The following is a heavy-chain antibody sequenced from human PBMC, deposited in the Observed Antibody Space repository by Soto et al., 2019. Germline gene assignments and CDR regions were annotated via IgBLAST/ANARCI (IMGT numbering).Heavy chain of an antibody. J-gene: IGHJ4*02. Sequence: SETLSLTCAVSGYSISSGYYWGWLRQPRGKGLEWIGSIYHGGSTYYNPSVNSRVTLSIDMTNNHVSLILNSVTAADTAGYFCAREGAPSYAPRPFADGGQGSRVPVSS. CDR3: AREGAPSYAPRPFAD. D-gene: IGHD3-16*01. V-gene: IGHV4-38-2*01. CDR1: GYSISSGYY. CDR2: IYHGGST.